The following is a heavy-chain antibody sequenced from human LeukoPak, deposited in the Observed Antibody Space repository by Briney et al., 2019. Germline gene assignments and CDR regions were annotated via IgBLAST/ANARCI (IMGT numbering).Heavy chain of an antibody. CDR3: ARARDYGGNLPFDY. CDR1: GYTFTGYY. D-gene: IGHD4-23*01. J-gene: IGHJ4*02. CDR2: INPNSGGT. Sequence: ASVKVSCKASGYTFTGYYMHWVRQAPGQGLEWMGWINPNSGGTNYAQKFRGWVTMTRDTSISTAYMELSRLRSDDTAVYYCARARDYGGNLPFDYWGQGTLVTVSS. V-gene: IGHV1-2*04.